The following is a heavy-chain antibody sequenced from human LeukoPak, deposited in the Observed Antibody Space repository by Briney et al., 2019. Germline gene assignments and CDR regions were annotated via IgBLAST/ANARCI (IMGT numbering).Heavy chain of an antibody. V-gene: IGHV3-66*01. J-gene: IGHJ1*01. Sequence: GGSLRLSCAASGFTVSSNYMSWVRQAPGKGLEWVSVIYSGGSTFYADSVKGRFTLSRDNSQNTLYLQMNSLRAEDTAAYYCAREGQWLVQGGYFQHWGQGTLVTVPS. D-gene: IGHD6-19*01. CDR2: IYSGGST. CDR3: AREGQWLVQGGYFQH. CDR1: GFTVSSNY.